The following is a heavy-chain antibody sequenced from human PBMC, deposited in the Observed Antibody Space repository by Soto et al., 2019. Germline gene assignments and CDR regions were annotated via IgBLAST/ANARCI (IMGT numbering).Heavy chain of an antibody. D-gene: IGHD3-22*01. Sequence: EASVKVSCKASGYTFTSYGISWVRQAPGQGLEWMGWITYNGNTNYAQKLQGRVTMTTDTSTSTAYMELRSLRSDDTAVYYCARAVVTSYGVFDYWGQGTLVTVSS. CDR2: ITYNGNT. J-gene: IGHJ4*02. V-gene: IGHV1-18*01. CDR1: GYTFTSYG. CDR3: ARAVVTSYGVFDY.